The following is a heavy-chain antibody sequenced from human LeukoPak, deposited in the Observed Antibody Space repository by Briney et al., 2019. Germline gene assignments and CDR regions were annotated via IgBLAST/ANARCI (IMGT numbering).Heavy chain of an antibody. J-gene: IGHJ4*02. CDR3: ARELDYYDNSGYFY. CDR2: INPNTGGT. Sequence: GASVKVSCQASGYTFTGYYMYWVRQAPGQGLEWMGCINPNTGGTNYAQKFQGRVTMTRDTSISTAYMELSRLRSDDTAVYYCARELDYYDNSGYFYWGQGTLVTVSS. V-gene: IGHV1-2*02. D-gene: IGHD3-22*01. CDR1: GYTFTGYY.